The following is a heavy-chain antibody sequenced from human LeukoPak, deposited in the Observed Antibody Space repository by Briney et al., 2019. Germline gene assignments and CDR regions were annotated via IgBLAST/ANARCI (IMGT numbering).Heavy chain of an antibody. Sequence: GGSLRLSCVASGYTFSPYWMSWVRQTPGKGLEWVASISNGGSATYYVDSVRGRFTISRDDAKNSLFLQMNGPRADDTAVYYCTRENYVPGSWGQGTLVTVSS. D-gene: IGHD3-10*02. J-gene: IGHJ5*02. CDR3: TRENYVPGS. V-gene: IGHV3-7*03. CDR2: ISNGGSAT. CDR1: GYTFSPYW.